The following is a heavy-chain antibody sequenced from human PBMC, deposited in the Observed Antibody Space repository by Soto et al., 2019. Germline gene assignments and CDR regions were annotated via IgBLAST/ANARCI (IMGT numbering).Heavy chain of an antibody. V-gene: IGHV4-59*08. CDR2: IYYSGST. Sequence: QVQLQESGPGLVKPSETLSLTCTVSGGSISSYYWSWIRQPPGKGLEWIGYIYYSGSTNYNPSLKIRVTISVDTSKNQFSLKLNSMTAADTAVYYGARHNYGSGSTYFDYWGQGTLVTVSS. J-gene: IGHJ4*02. CDR3: ARHNYGSGSTYFDY. CDR1: GGSISSYY. D-gene: IGHD3-10*01.